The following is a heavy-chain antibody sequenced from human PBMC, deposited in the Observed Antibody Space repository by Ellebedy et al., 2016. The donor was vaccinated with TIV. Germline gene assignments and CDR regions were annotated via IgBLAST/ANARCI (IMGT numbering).Heavy chain of an antibody. Sequence: AASVKVSCKASGYTFASYALHWVRQAPGQRLEWMGWINAGNGDTKYSQKFQGRVTITADKSTSTAYMELSSLRSNDTAVYYCAAGNDGGWFDPWGQGTLVTVSS. CDR1: GYTFASYA. J-gene: IGHJ5*02. D-gene: IGHD1-1*01. CDR3: AAGNDGGWFDP. V-gene: IGHV1-3*01. CDR2: INAGNGDT.